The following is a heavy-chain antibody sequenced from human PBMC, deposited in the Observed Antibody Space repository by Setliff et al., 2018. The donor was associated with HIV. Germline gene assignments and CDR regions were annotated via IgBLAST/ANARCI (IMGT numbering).Heavy chain of an antibody. Sequence: PAGSLRLSCAGSGFTFSSYWMHWVRQAPGKGLEWVANMKEDGSEAYYVDSVKGRFTISRDNAKNSLYLQMNSLRVEDTAVYYCARDGGLRGYSYGWPDYWGQGTLVTVSS. CDR1: GFTFSSYW. D-gene: IGHD5-18*01. V-gene: IGHV3-7*01. CDR3: ARDGGLRGYSYGWPDY. CDR2: MKEDGSEA. J-gene: IGHJ4*02.